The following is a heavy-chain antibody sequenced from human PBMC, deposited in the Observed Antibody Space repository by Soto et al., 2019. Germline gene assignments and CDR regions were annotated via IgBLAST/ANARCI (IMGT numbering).Heavy chain of an antibody. CDR2: IIPFSDTT. CDR1: GGTFSSYA. V-gene: IGHV1-69*01. J-gene: IGHJ6*02. D-gene: IGHD2-2*01. CDR3: ARSQGSSTSLEIYYYYYYGMDV. Sequence: QVQLVQSGAEVKKPGSSVKVSCKASGGTFSSYAFSWLRQAPGQGLEWLGGIIPFSDTTNNAQKFQGRVTITADESTSTAYMELSSLRSEDTAVYYCARSQGSSTSLEIYYYYYYGMDVWGQGTTVTVSS.